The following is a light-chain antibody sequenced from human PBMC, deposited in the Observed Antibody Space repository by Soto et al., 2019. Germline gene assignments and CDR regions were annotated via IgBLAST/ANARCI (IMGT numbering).Light chain of an antibody. Sequence: IVLTQSPGTLSLSPGERATLSCRASQSVSSNYITWYQQKPGQAPRRLIFGASSRATGIPDRFSGSGSGTDFTLTISRLEPEDFAVYYCQQYGSSPLTFGQGTRLEIK. CDR1: QSVSSNY. CDR2: GAS. V-gene: IGKV3-20*01. J-gene: IGKJ5*01. CDR3: QQYGSSPLT.